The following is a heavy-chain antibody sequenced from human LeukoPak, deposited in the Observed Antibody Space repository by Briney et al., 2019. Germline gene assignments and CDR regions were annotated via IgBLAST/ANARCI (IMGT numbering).Heavy chain of an antibody. V-gene: IGHV4-59*11. J-gene: IGHJ5*02. CDR1: GGSISSHY. Sequence: SETPSLTCTVSGGSISSHYWSWIRQPPGKGLEWIGYIYYSGSTNYNPPLKSRVTISVDTSKNQFSLKLSSVTAADTAMYYCARLSYYGSGRGGFDPWGQGTLVTVSS. D-gene: IGHD3-10*01. CDR3: ARLSYYGSGRGGFDP. CDR2: IYYSGST.